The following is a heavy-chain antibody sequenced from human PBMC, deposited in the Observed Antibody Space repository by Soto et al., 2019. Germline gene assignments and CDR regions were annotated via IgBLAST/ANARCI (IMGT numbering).Heavy chain of an antibody. V-gene: IGHV4-39*01. CDR1: GGSVSNSNYY. CDR2: VYYRGRS. Sequence: SETLSLTCTVSGGSVSNSNYYWGWIRQSPGKGLEWIGSVYYRGRSYSKSSVKSRVTISVDTSKNQFPLNLNSVTASDTAVYYCVRQRNSVLTQAYFDYWGPGALVTVSS. CDR3: VRQRNSVLTQAYFDY. D-gene: IGHD2-8*01. J-gene: IGHJ4*02.